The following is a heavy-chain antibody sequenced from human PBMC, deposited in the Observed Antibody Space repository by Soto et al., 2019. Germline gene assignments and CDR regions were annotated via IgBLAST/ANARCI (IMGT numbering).Heavy chain of an antibody. Sequence: EVQLLESGGGLVQPGGSLRLPFAASGFTFRSYAMSWVRQGPGKGVGWVSAIRGSGGSTYYADSVKGRFTISRDNSKNTLYLQMNSLRAEDTAVYYCANPHGSSWVCYFDYWGQGTLVTVSS. CDR1: GFTFRSYA. CDR2: IRGSGGST. J-gene: IGHJ4*02. CDR3: ANPHGSSWVCYFDY. D-gene: IGHD6-13*01. V-gene: IGHV3-23*01.